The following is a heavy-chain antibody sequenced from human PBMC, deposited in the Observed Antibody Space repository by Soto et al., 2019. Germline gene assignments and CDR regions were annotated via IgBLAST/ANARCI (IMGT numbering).Heavy chain of an antibody. Sequence: QVQLQESGPGLVKPSQTLSLTCTVSGGSISSGDYYWSWIRHHPGKGLEWIGYIYSSGSTYYNPSLMSRDTISADTSKNQFSLRLSSVTAADTAVYYCVRDYDYDTSRNDAFDMWGQGTMVTVSS. J-gene: IGHJ3*02. CDR3: VRDYDYDTSRNDAFDM. CDR2: IYSSGST. V-gene: IGHV4-31*03. CDR1: GGSISSGDYY. D-gene: IGHD3-22*01.